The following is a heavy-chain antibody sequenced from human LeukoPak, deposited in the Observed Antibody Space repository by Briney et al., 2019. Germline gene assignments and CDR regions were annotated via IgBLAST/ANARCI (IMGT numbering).Heavy chain of an antibody. CDR1: GGSISSGSYY. Sequence: SQTLSLTCTVSGGSISSGSYYWSRIRQPAGKGLEWIGRIYTSGSTNYNPSLKSRVTISVDTSKNQFSLKLSSVTAADTAVYYCARDIAHYYDSSGYYHNWFDPWGQGTLVTVSS. D-gene: IGHD3-22*01. CDR2: IYTSGST. J-gene: IGHJ5*02. V-gene: IGHV4-61*02. CDR3: ARDIAHYYDSSGYYHNWFDP.